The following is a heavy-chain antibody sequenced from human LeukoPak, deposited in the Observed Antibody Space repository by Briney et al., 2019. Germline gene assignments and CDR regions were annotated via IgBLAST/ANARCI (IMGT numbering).Heavy chain of an antibody. Sequence: PSETLSLTCTVSGGSISSYYWSWIRQPPGKGLEWIGYIYYSGSTNYNPSLKSRVTISVDTSKNQFSLKLSSVTAADTAVYYCARLPQLAYYAFDIWGQGTMVTVSS. CDR3: ARLPQLAYYAFDI. CDR2: IYYSGST. CDR1: GGSISSYY. V-gene: IGHV4-59*08. J-gene: IGHJ3*02. D-gene: IGHD2-21*01.